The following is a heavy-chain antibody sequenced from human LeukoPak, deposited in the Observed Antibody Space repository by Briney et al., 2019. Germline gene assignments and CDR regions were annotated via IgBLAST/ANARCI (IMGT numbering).Heavy chain of an antibody. CDR2: ISGSAGNI. Sequence: GGSLGLSCAASGFTFSTYSMTWVRQAPGKGLEWVSSISGSAGNIYYADSVKGRFTISRYDSQNTLYLQMNSLRAEDTALYYCAKVGDSLATMDYWGQGTLVTVSS. CDR3: AKVGDSLATMDY. CDR1: GFTFSTYS. J-gene: IGHJ4*02. D-gene: IGHD5-12*01. V-gene: IGHV3-23*01.